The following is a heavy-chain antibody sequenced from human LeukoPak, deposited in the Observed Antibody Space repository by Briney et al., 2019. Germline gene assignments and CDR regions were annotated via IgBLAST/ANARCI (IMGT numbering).Heavy chain of an antibody. D-gene: IGHD3-10*01. CDR3: ASEVAEAYYGSGSYGPRY. Sequence: ASVKVSCKASGYTFTSYYMHWVRQAPGQGLEWMGIINPSGGSPSYAQKFQGRVTMTRDTSTSTVYMELSSLRSEDTAVYYCASEVAEAYYGSGSYGPRYWGQGTLVTVSS. J-gene: IGHJ4*02. CDR2: INPSGGSP. CDR1: GYTFTSYY. V-gene: IGHV1-46*01.